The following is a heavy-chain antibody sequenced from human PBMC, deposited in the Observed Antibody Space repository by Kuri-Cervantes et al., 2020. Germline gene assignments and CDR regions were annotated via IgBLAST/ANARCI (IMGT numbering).Heavy chain of an antibody. CDR1: GFTFSTYA. Sequence: GESLKISCVASGFTFSTYAMSWVRLAPGKGLDWVSAISGSGGNTYYADSVKGRFTISRDNSRSTLFLQMNSLRAEDTALYYCAGGSSGWFWDYWGQGTLVTVSS. J-gene: IGHJ4*02. D-gene: IGHD6-19*01. V-gene: IGHV3-23*01. CDR3: AGGSSGWFWDY. CDR2: ISGSGGNT.